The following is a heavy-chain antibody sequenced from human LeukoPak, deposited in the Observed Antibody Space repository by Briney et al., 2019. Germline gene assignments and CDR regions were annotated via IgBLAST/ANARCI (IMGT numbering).Heavy chain of an antibody. J-gene: IGHJ4*02. CDR3: ARKPYYYGSGSYFDY. V-gene: IGHV1-3*01. CDR1: GYTFTSYA. Sequence: ASVKVSCKASGYTFTSYAMHWVRQAPGQRLEWMGWINAGNGNTKYSQKFQGRVTITRDTSASTAYMELSSLRSEDTAVYYCARKPYYYGSGSYFDYWGQGTPVTVSS. CDR2: INAGNGNT. D-gene: IGHD3-10*01.